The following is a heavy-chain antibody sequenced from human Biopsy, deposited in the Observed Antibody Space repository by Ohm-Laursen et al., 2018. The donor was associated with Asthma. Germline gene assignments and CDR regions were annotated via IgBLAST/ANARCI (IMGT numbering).Heavy chain of an antibody. V-gene: IGHV5-51*03. CDR3: ARFIDGTFFVDY. Sequence: GESLRISCKASGYTFSDSWIGWVRQMSGKGLEWMGIIFAANSETKYSPSFQGQVTISVDMSISTVFLQWSSLKASDTAMYYCARFIDGTFFVDYWGQGTLVTVSS. D-gene: IGHD1-7*01. CDR1: GYTFSDSW. J-gene: IGHJ4*02. CDR2: IFAANSET.